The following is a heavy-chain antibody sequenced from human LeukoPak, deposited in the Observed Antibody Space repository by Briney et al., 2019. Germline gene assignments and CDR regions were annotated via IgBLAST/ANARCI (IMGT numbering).Heavy chain of an antibody. CDR1: GGTFSSYA. CDR2: IIPIFGTA. J-gene: IGHJ6*02. D-gene: IGHD5-18*01. Sequence: ASVKVSCKASGGTFSSYAISWVRQAPGQGLEWMGGIIPIFGTANYAQKFQGRVTITADESTSTAYMELSSLRSEDTAVYYCARAGIQLWPTGDYYYYYGVDVWGQGTTVTVSS. CDR3: ARAGIQLWPTGDYYYYYGVDV. V-gene: IGHV1-69*13.